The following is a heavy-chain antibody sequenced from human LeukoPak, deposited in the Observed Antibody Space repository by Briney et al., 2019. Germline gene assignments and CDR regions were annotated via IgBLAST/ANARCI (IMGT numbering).Heavy chain of an antibody. CDR3: ARSVGWFDP. V-gene: IGHV4-39*01. J-gene: IGHJ5*02. Sequence: PSETLSLTCTVSGGSISSNKYYWGWIRQPPGKGLEWIGSIYYSGSTYYNPSLKSRVTISVDTSKNQFSLKLSSVTAADTAVYYCARSVGWFDPWGQGTLVTVSS. CDR2: IYYSGST. CDR1: GGSISSNKYY. D-gene: IGHD1-26*01.